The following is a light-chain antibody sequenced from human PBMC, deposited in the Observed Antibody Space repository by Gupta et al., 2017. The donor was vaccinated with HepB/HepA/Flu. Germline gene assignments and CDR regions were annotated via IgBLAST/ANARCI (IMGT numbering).Light chain of an antibody. CDR3: QQYNNWPRT. J-gene: IGKJ1*01. CDR2: GAS. CDR1: QSVSSN. V-gene: IGKV3-15*01. Sequence: EIVMTHSPATLSVSPGERATLSCRASQSVSSNLAWYQQKPGQAPRLLIYGASTRATGIPARFSGSGSGTEFTLTISSRQSEDFAVYYCQQYNNWPRTFGQGTKVEIK.